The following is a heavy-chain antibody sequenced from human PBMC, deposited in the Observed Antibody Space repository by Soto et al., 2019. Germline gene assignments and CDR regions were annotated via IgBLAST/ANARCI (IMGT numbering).Heavy chain of an antibody. J-gene: IGHJ6*02. CDR2: IYHGGAT. V-gene: IGHV4-4*02. Sequence: QVQLQESGPGLVKPSGTLSLTCAVSGGSISSHNWWSWVRQTPGKGLEWIGEIYHGGATYYNPSLKGRVASSTVATKNQLSLKLSSMTAADTAVYSWAQQTISYSLDVWGQGTPVTVSS. CDR1: GGSISSHNW. D-gene: IGHD1-1*01. CDR3: AQQTISYSLDV.